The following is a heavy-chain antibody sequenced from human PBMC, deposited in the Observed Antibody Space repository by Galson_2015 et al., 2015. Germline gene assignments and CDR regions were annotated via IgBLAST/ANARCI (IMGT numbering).Heavy chain of an antibody. V-gene: IGHV1-18*01. CDR1: GYTFNNYG. J-gene: IGHJ4*02. D-gene: IGHD6-13*01. CDR3: ARDFGIPYSTVDY. CDR2: ISTYNNHT. Sequence: SCKASGYTFNNYGISWVRQAPGQGLEWMGWISTYNNHTNYAQKVQGRVTMTTDTSTSTAYMELRSLRSDDTAMYYCARDFGIPYSTVDYWGQGTLVTVSS.